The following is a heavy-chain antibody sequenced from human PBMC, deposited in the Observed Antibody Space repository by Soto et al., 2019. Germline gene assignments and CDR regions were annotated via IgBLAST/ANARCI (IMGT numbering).Heavy chain of an antibody. D-gene: IGHD3-22*01. CDR2: IRAKAHGGPT. CDR3: TRAYDSSHLDH. V-gene: IGHV3-49*04. J-gene: IGHJ1*01. Sequence: SLILSCTAAACNFAEYAMNWVLQVPGQGLEWVGFIRAKAHGGPTDYAASVKGRFTISRDDSKSIAYLQMKSLKTEDKALYCCTRAYDSSHLDHWGQGT. CDR1: ACNFAEYA.